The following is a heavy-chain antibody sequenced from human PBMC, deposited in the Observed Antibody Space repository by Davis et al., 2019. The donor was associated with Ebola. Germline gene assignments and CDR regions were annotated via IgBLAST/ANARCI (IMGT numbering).Heavy chain of an antibody. CDR3: ARGRHRGYYFDY. CDR2: IYSGGST. Sequence: GESLKISCAASGFTFSHYYMTWVRQAPGKGLEWVSVIYSGGSTYYADSVKGRFTISRDNSKNTLYLQMNSLRAEDTAVYYCARGRHRGYYFDYWGQGTLVTVSS. CDR1: GFTFSHYY. V-gene: IGHV3-53*01. J-gene: IGHJ4*02. D-gene: IGHD5-12*01.